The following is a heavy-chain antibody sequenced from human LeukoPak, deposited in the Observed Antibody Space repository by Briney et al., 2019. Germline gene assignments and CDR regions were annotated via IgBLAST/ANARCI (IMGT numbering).Heavy chain of an antibody. V-gene: IGHV6-1*01. CDR2: TYHRSKWYN. Sequence: SQTLSLTCAISGDSVSSNSATWNWIRQSPSRGLEWLGSTYHRSKWYNDYALSVKSRISINPDTSKSQFSLQLNSVTPEDTAVYYCARGDSSSWYFLGAFDIWGQGTMVTVSS. CDR3: ARGDSSSWYFLGAFDI. D-gene: IGHD6-13*01. CDR1: GDSVSSNSAT. J-gene: IGHJ3*02.